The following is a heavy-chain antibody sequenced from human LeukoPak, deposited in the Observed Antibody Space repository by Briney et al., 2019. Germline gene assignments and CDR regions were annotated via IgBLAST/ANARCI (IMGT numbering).Heavy chain of an antibody. CDR3: ARTLADAFDI. CDR2: INSDGSST. V-gene: IGHV3-74*01. CDR1: GFTFRSNW. J-gene: IGHJ3*02. Sequence: GGSLRLSCAASGFTFRSNWMHWVGQPPGKCLVWVSLINSDGSSTTYADSVRGRFTISRDNAKNTLYLQMNSLRAEDTAVYYCARTLADAFDIWGQGTIVTVSS. D-gene: IGHD3-16*01.